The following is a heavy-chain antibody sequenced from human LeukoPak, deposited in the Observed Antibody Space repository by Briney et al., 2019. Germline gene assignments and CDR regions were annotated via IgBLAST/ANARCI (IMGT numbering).Heavy chain of an antibody. Sequence: SETLSLTCAVYGGSFSGYYWSWIRQPPGKGLEWNGEINHSGSTNYNPSLKSRVTISVDTSKNQFSLKLSSVTAADTAAYYCARAGRRDWFDPWGQGTLVTVSS. CDR3: ARAGRRDWFDP. CDR1: GGSFSGYY. V-gene: IGHV4-34*01. J-gene: IGHJ5*02. CDR2: INHSGST.